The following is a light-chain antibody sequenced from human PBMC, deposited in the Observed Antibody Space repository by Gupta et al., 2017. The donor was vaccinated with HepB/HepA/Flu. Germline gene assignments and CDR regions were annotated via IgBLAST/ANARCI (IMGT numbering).Light chain of an antibody. J-gene: IGKJ5*01. CDR2: WAS. V-gene: IGKV4-1*01. CDR3: QQYDDIPIT. Sequence: DIVMTQSPDSLAVSLGERATINCKSSQNLLYANNKDYLAWYQKKPGQPPKLLISWASTRESGVPDRFSGSGSWTDFTLTISGRQADDVAVYYCQQYDDIPITFGQGTRLEIK. CDR1: QNLLYANNKDY.